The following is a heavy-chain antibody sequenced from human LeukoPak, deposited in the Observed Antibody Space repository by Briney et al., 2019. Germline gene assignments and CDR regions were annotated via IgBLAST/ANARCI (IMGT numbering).Heavy chain of an antibody. D-gene: IGHD4-17*01. V-gene: IGHV3-7*01. CDR1: GFTFSSYW. CDR2: IKQDGSEK. J-gene: IGHJ5*02. Sequence: GGSLRLSCAASGFTFSSYWMSWVRQAPGKGLESVANIKQDGSEKYCVDSVKGRFTISRDNAKNSLYLQMNSLRAEDTALYYGARGSGPGVTTIDAWGQGTLVIVSS. CDR3: ARGSGPGVTTIDA.